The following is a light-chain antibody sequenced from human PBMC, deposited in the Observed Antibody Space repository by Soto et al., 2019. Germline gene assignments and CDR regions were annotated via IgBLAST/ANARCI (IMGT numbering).Light chain of an antibody. CDR1: QSVNRY. CDR2: DAS. J-gene: IGKJ5*01. Sequence: EIVLTQSPATLSLSPGERATLSCRASQSVNRYLAWYQQKPGQAPRLLIYDASNSATGIPARFSGSGSGTDFTLPISSLEPEDFAVYYCQQRSNWPPITFGQGTRLEIK. V-gene: IGKV3-11*01. CDR3: QQRSNWPPIT.